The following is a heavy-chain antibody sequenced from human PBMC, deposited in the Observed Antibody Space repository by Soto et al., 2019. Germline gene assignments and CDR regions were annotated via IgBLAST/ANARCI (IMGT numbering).Heavy chain of an antibody. V-gene: IGHV3-30*18. Sequence: PGGSLRLSCAASGFTFSSYGMHWVRQAPGKGLEWVAVISYDGSNKYYADSVKGRFTISRDNSKNKLYLQMNSLRAEDTAEYYCAKDNCISTSCYRLYNWFDPWGQGT. J-gene: IGHJ5*02. CDR3: AKDNCISTSCYRLYNWFDP. D-gene: IGHD2-2*01. CDR2: ISYDGSNK. CDR1: GFTFSSYG.